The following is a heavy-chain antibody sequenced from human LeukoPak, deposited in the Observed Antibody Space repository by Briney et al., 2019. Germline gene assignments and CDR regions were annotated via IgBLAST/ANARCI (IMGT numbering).Heavy chain of an antibody. CDR2: MNPNNGNT. J-gene: IGHJ5*02. CDR1: GYTFTSYD. CDR3: VRDAEGAGISVNFWFDP. D-gene: IGHD1-14*01. Sequence: ASVKVSCTASGYTFTSYDINWVRQATGQGLEWMGWMNPNNGNTGYAQKFQGRVTMTRDTYTSTAYMELRGLRPEDTAVYYCVRDAEGAGISVNFWFDPWGQGTLVTVSS. V-gene: IGHV1-8*01.